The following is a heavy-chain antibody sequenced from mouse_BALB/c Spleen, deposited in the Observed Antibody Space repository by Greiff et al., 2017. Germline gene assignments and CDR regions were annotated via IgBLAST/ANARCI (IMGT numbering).Heavy chain of an antibody. J-gene: IGHJ2*01. CDR3: ARVDYYGSLPYGMDY. Sequence: QVQLKESGPGLVAPSQRLSISCTVSGFSLTSYGVHWVRQPPGKGLEWLGLIWAGGSTNYNSALMSRLSISNDNSKCQVFLKMNSLQYDDTAMYYCARVDYYGSLPYGMDYWGQGTTLTVSS. D-gene: IGHD1-1*01. V-gene: IGHV2-9*02. CDR1: GFSLTSYG. CDR2: IWAGGST.